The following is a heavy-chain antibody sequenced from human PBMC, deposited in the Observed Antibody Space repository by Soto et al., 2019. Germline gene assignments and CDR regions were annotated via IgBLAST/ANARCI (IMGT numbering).Heavy chain of an antibody. D-gene: IGHD3-16*01. J-gene: IGHJ5*02. CDR1: GFSLTTRGVG. CDR3: AHSPNYYQYDWFDP. V-gene: IGHV2-5*02. CDR2: IYWDDDK. Sequence: QITLKESGPTLVKPTQTLTLTCTFSGFSLTTRGVGVGCIRQPPGKALECLALIYWDDDKRYSPSLKSRLSITKDTSKNQVVLTMTNVDPVDTATYYCAHSPNYYQYDWFDPWGQGTLVSVSS.